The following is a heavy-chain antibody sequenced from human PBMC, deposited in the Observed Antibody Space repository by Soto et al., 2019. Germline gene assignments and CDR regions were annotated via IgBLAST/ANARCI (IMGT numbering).Heavy chain of an antibody. J-gene: IGHJ4*02. CDR2: IWYDGSNK. CDR3: ARDLLALGGGSYLGTFGY. V-gene: IGHV3-33*01. D-gene: IGHD3-16*01. Sequence: QVQLVESGGGVVQPGRSLRLSCAASGFTFSSYGMHWVRQAPGKGLERVAVIWYDGSNKYYADSVKGRFTISRDNSKNTLYVHMNSLRAEDTAVYYCARDLLALGGGSYLGTFGYWGQGTLVTVSS. CDR1: GFTFSSYG.